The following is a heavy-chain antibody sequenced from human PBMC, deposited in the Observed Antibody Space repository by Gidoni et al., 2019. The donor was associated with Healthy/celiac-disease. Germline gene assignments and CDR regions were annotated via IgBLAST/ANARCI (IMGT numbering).Heavy chain of an antibody. J-gene: IGHJ4*02. Sequence: QVQLQQWVAGLMKPSETLSLTCAVYGGYFSVYYWSSIRQPPGKGLEWFGEINHSGSTNYNPSLKSRVTISVDTSKNQFSRKLSSVTAADTAVYYCARGLESYYDSSGYGYWGQGTLVTVSS. D-gene: IGHD3-22*01. CDR1: GGYFSVYY. V-gene: IGHV4-34*01. CDR3: ARGLESYYDSSGYGY. CDR2: INHSGST.